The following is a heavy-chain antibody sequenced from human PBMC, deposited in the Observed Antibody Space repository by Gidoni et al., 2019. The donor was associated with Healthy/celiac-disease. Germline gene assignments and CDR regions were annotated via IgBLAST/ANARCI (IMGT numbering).Heavy chain of an antibody. D-gene: IGHD3-10*01. CDR1: GGSCSGYY. CDR3: ARSRFLDYFDY. J-gene: IGHJ4*02. CDR2: INHSGST. Sequence: QVQLQQWGAGLLKPSETLSLTCAVYGGSCSGYYWSWIRQPPGKGLGWIGEINHSGSTNDNPSLKSRVTISVDTSKNQFSLKLSSVTAADTAVYYCARSRFLDYFDYWGQGTLVTVSS. V-gene: IGHV4-34*01.